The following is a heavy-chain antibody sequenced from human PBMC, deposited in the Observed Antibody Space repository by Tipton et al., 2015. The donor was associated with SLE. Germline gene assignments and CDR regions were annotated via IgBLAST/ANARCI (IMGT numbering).Heavy chain of an antibody. CDR2: INHSGGT. CDR3: ASGDYYYYMDV. CDR1: GGSFSGYY. Sequence: TLSLTCAVYGGSFSGYYWSWIRQPPGKGLEWIGEINHSGGTNYNPSLKSRVTISVDTSKNQFSLKLSSVTAADTAVYYCASGDYYYYMDVWGKGTTVTVSS. V-gene: IGHV4-34*01. J-gene: IGHJ6*03.